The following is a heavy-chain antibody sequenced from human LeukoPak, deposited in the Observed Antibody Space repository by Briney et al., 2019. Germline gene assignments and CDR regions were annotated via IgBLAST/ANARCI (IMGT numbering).Heavy chain of an antibody. CDR1: GYTFTNCG. V-gene: IGHV1-18*01. Sequence: ASVKVSCKASGYTFTNCGFSWVRQAPGQGLEWMGWMSVYNENTNYALKFQGRLTMTTDTSTSTAYMELWGLRSDDTAVYYCARDRYYDSSGYIYFYGMDVWGQGTTVTVSS. CDR3: ARDRYYDSSGYIYFYGMDV. CDR2: MSVYNENT. J-gene: IGHJ6*02. D-gene: IGHD3-22*01.